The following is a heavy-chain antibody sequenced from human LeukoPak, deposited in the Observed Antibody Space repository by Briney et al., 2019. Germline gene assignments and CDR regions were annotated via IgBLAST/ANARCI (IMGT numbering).Heavy chain of an antibody. Sequence: RASVKVSCKASGYTFTSYDINWVRQATGQGLEWMGWMDPNSGNTGYAQKFQGRVTMTRNTSISTAYMELSSLRSEDTAVYYCARGPYSSSWYYYYGMDVWGQGTTVTVSS. J-gene: IGHJ6*02. CDR3: ARGPYSSSWYYYYGMDV. CDR1: GYTFTSYD. CDR2: MDPNSGNT. V-gene: IGHV1-8*01. D-gene: IGHD6-13*01.